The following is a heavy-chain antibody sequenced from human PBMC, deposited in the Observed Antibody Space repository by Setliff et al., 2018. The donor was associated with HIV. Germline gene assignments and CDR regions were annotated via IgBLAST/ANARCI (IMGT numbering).Heavy chain of an antibody. D-gene: IGHD5-18*01. CDR1: GYTFTSYY. CDR2: INPNGGST. J-gene: IGHJ5*02. Sequence: GASVPFSCPASGYTFTSYYVHFVRQAPGQGPEWMGIINPNGGSTNYAQKFEGRVAMTADTSTNNVHMYLSSLRSEDTAIYYCARGGPGSSFGYDWFDPWGQGTPVTVSS. CDR3: ARGGPGSSFGYDWFDP. V-gene: IGHV1-46*01.